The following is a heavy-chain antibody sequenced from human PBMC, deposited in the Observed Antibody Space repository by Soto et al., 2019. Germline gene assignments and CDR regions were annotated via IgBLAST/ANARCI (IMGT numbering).Heavy chain of an antibody. CDR3: ARPGHVVLLCFGHTAFDI. J-gene: IGHJ3*02. CDR1: GGSISSSSYY. Sequence: SETLSLTCTVSGGSISSSSYYWGWIRQPPGKGLEWIGSIYYSGSTYYNPSLKSRVTISVDTSKNQFSLKLSSVTAADTAVYYCARPGHVVLLCFGHTAFDISGQGTIVPGSS. D-gene: IGHD3-10*01. CDR2: IYYSGST. V-gene: IGHV4-39*01.